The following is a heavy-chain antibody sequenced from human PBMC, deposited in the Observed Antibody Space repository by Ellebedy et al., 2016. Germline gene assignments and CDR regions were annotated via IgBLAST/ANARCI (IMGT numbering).Heavy chain of an antibody. CDR2: ISGNTYYT. CDR3: VSDPREPRY. J-gene: IGHJ4*02. Sequence: GESLKISXAASGFTFSDSYMTWIRQAPGKGLEWLSYISGNTYYTNYADSVKGRFTISRDNAKNSLYLQMNSLRAEDTAVYYCVSDPREPRYWGQGALVTVSS. V-gene: IGHV3-11*05. CDR1: GFTFSDSY.